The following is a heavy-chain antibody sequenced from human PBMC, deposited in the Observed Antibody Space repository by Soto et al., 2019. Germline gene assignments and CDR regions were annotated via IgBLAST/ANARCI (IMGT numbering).Heavy chain of an antibody. D-gene: IGHD4-17*01. CDR1: GFTFSAAW. V-gene: IGHV3-15*01. Sequence: EAQLVESGGGFVKPGESLRLSCSASGFTFSAAWMNWVRQAPGKGPEWVGRIKSKGDGGSTDYAAPVRGRFSISRDDSENTLSLQMNSLKTEDTAVYYCTADLRSPARRFDPWGQGTLVTVSS. CDR3: TADLRSPARRFDP. J-gene: IGHJ5*02. CDR2: IKSKGDGGST.